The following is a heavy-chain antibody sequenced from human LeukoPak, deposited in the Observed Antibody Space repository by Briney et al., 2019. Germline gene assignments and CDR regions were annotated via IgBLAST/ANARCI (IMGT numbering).Heavy chain of an antibody. J-gene: IGHJ3*02. D-gene: IGHD4-17*01. V-gene: IGHV4-4*07. CDR2: MYISGST. Sequence: SETLSLTCTVSGGSVSSYYWSWIRQPAGKGLEWIGRMYISGSTDYNPSLKSRVTMSLDTSKNQLSLKLISVTAADTAVYYCARDNRYGDYAFDIWGQGTMVTVSS. CDR1: GGSVSSYY. CDR3: ARDNRYGDYAFDI.